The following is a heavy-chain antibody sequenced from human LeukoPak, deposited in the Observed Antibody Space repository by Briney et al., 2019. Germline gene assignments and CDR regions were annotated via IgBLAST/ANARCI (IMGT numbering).Heavy chain of an antibody. Sequence: GASLQISCKGSGSIFTSYWIGCVRQVPGKVLEWMRIIYPRDSGIKYSPSFQGQVTISAAKSISTAYLQWSSLEVSDTAIYYCARSSRDGYNGGVDDIWGQGTMVSVSS. D-gene: IGHD5-24*01. J-gene: IGHJ3*02. CDR2: IYPRDSGI. V-gene: IGHV5-51*01. CDR3: ARSSRDGYNGGVDDI. CDR1: GSIFTSYW.